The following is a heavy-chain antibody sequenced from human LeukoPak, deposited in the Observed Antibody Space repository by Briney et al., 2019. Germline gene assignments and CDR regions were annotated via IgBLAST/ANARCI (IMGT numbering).Heavy chain of an antibody. D-gene: IGHD3-22*01. J-gene: IGHJ4*02. Sequence: HAGGSLRLSCAASGCTVSSNYMSWVRQAPGKGLERVPVIYSGGSTYYADSVKGRFTISRDNPKNTLYLQMNSLRAEDTAVYYCASQASRNYDATYYFDYWGQGTLVTVSS. CDR2: IYSGGST. CDR1: GCTVSSNY. V-gene: IGHV3-53*01. CDR3: ASQASRNYDATYYFDY.